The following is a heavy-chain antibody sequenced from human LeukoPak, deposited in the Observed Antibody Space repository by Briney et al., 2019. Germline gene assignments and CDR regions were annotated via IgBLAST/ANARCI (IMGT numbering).Heavy chain of an antibody. CDR2: IYNSEST. CDR1: GGSISSGGYY. V-gene: IGHV4-31*03. D-gene: IGHD3-10*01. J-gene: IGHJ4*02. Sequence: SETLSLTCTVSGGSISSGGYYWSWIRQHPGKGLEWIVYIYNSESTYYNPSLKSRVVISVDTSKSQFSLRLSSVTAADTAVYYCARDPPSFGSGTYYTIWGQGTLVTVSS. CDR3: ARDPPSFGSGTYYTI.